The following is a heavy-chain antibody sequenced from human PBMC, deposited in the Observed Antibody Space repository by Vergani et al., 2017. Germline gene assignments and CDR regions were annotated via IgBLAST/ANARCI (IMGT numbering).Heavy chain of an antibody. CDR2: ISSSGSTI. J-gene: IGHJ5*02. V-gene: IGHV3-11*04. CDR3: ARDSGPYDFWSGHDLFPPNWFDP. Sequence: QVQLVESGGGLVKPGGSLRLSCAASGFTFSDYYMSWIRQAPGKGLEWVSYISSSGSTIYYADSVKGRFTISRDNAKNSLYLQMNSLRAEDTAVYYCARDSGPYDFWSGHDLFPPNWFDPWGQGTLVTVSS. D-gene: IGHD3-3*01. CDR1: GFTFSDYY.